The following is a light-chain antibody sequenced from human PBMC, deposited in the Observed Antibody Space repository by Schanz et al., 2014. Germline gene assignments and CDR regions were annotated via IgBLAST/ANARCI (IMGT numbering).Light chain of an antibody. CDR3: QHYDRYSGT. CDR2: DAS. CDR1: QSIGTW. J-gene: IGKJ1*01. Sequence: DIQMTQSPSTLSASLGDRVTITCRASQSIGTWLAWYQQKPGKAPKLLIYDASSLDRGVPSRFSGSGSGTEFTLTISSLQPDDSATYYCQHYDRYSGTFGPGTKVEFK. V-gene: IGKV1-5*01.